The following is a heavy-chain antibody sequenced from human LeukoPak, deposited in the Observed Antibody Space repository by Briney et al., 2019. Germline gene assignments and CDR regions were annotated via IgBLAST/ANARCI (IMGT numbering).Heavy chain of an antibody. Sequence: SETLSLTCSVSNGAVKNYYWTWIRQPPGQGLEWIGNFLYSGTTTYRASLDSRLIISVDNSKNTISLRLFSVTAADTAVYYCATLVYSGSRYHFDTWGQGTLVTVSS. CDR1: NGAVKNYY. J-gene: IGHJ4*02. CDR3: ATLVYSGSRYHFDT. D-gene: IGHD1-26*01. CDR2: FLYSGTT. V-gene: IGHV4-59*02.